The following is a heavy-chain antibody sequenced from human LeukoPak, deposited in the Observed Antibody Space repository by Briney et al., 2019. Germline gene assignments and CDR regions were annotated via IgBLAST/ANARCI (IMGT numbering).Heavy chain of an antibody. J-gene: IGHJ4*02. CDR2: ISYDGSNK. CDR1: GFTFGSYA. CDR3: PKDSLSGWYGYSDY. V-gene: IGHV3-30*14. Sequence: GGSLRLSCAASGFTFGSYAMHWVRQAPGKGLEWVAVISYDGSNKYYADSVKGRFTISRDNSKNTLFLQMNSLRAEDTAVYHCPKDSLSGWYGYSDYWGQGTLVTVSS. D-gene: IGHD6-19*01.